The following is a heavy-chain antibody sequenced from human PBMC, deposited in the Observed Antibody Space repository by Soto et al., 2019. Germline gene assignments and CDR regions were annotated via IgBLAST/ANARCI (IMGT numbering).Heavy chain of an antibody. D-gene: IGHD6-6*01. CDR3: ARARYQLVGVVY. V-gene: IGHV3-30-3*01. J-gene: IGHJ4*02. CDR2: ISYDGSNK. Sequence: PGGSVRLSCAASGFTFSSYAMHWVRQAPGKGLEWVAVISYDGSNKYYADSVKGRFTISRDNSKNTLYLQMNSLRAEDTAVYYCARARYQLVGVVYWGQGTLVTVSS. CDR1: GFTFSSYA.